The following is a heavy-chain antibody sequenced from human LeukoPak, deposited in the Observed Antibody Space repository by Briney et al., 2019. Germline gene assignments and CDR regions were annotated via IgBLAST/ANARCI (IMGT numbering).Heavy chain of an antibody. CDR3: VTVIYCSGGSCYGALYFDY. CDR2: FDPEDGET. CDR1: GYTLTELS. D-gene: IGHD2-15*01. V-gene: IGHV1-24*01. J-gene: IGHJ4*02. Sequence: ASVKVSCKVSGYTLTELSMHWVRQAPGKGLEWMGGFDPEDGETIYAQKFQGRVTMTEDTSTDTAYMELSSLRSEDTAVYYCVTVIYCSGGSCYGALYFDYWGQGTLVTVSS.